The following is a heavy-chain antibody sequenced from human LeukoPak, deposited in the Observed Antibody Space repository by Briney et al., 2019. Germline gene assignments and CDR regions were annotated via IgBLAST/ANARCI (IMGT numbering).Heavy chain of an antibody. V-gene: IGHV3-11*05. CDR1: GFTFSDYY. CDR2: ISSSSTYT. CDR3: ARESYYYDSNGYNFDY. Sequence: GGSLRLSCAASGFTFSDYYMTWIRQAPGKGLEWVSHISSSSTYTNYADSVKGRFTISRDNAKNSLYLQMNSLRAEDTAVYYCARESYYYDSNGYNFDYWGQGTLVTVSS. J-gene: IGHJ4*02. D-gene: IGHD3-22*01.